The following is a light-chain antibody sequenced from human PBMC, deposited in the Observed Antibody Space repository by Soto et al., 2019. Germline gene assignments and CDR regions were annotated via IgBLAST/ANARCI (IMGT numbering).Light chain of an antibody. CDR1: QSVSSI. J-gene: IGKJ1*01. V-gene: IGKV3-15*01. CDR2: GAS. CDR3: PQYNNWPPWT. Sequence: EIVMTQSPATLSVSPGERATLSCRASQSVSSILAWYQQKPGQAPRLLIYGASTRATGIPARFSGSGSGTEFTLTISSLQSEDFAVYYCPQYNNWPPWTFGQGTKVEIK.